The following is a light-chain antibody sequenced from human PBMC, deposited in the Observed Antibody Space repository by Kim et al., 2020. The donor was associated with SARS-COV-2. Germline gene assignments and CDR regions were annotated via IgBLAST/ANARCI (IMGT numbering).Light chain of an antibody. CDR1: SSNIGNNY. J-gene: IGLJ3*02. Sequence: GQKVTISCSGSSSNIGNNYVSWYQQLPATAPKLLIYDNNKRPSGIPDRFSGSKSGTSATLGITGLQTGDEADYYCGTWDSSLSAGVFGGGTQLTVL. CDR2: DNN. CDR3: GTWDSSLSAGV. V-gene: IGLV1-51*01.